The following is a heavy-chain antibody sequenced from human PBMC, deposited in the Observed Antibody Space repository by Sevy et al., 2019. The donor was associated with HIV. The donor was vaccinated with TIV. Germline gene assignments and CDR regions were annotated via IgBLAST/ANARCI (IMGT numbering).Heavy chain of an antibody. D-gene: IGHD1-26*01. CDR3: ARVQGVGATTGAHFDY. J-gene: IGHJ4*02. Sequence: ASVKVSCKASGGTFSSYAISWVRQAPGQGLEWMGGIIPIFGTANYAQTFQGRVTITADESTSTAYMELSSLRSEDTAVYYCARVQGVGATTGAHFDYWGQGTLVTVSS. CDR2: IIPIFGTA. CDR1: GGTFSSYA. V-gene: IGHV1-69*13.